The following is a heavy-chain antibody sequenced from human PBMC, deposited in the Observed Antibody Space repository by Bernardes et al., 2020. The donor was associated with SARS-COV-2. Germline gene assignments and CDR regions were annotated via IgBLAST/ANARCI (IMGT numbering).Heavy chain of an antibody. CDR2: IYYSGST. V-gene: IGHV4-59*01. D-gene: IGHD3-22*01. CDR3: ARDYYDSSGLNWFDP. Sequence: TLSLTCTVSGGSISSYYWSWIRQPPGKGLEWIGYIYYSGSTNYNPSLKSRVTISVDTSKNQFSLKLSSVTAADTAVYYCARDYYDSSGLNWFDPWGQGTLVTVSS. J-gene: IGHJ5*02. CDR1: GGSISSYY.